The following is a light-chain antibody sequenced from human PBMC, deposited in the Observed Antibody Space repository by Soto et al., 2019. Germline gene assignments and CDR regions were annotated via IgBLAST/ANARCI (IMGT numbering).Light chain of an antibody. CDR3: QQSHITTLFT. CDR2: AAS. V-gene: IGKV1-39*01. CDR1: QNINSH. J-gene: IGKJ2*01. Sequence: DIQMTQSPSSLSASIGDRVTITCRASQNINSHLNWYQQKPGKAPKVLIYAASRLQSGVPFRFSGRESGKEFTLTISSLEPEDFATYYCQQSHITTLFTFGKGTKLEIK.